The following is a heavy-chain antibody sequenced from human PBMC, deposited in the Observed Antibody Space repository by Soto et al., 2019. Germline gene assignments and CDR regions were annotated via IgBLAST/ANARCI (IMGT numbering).Heavy chain of an antibody. D-gene: IGHD3-22*01. CDR2: IYPGDSET. J-gene: IGHJ3*02. CDR1: GYIFANYW. V-gene: IGHV5-51*01. Sequence: GESLKISCKCFGYIFANYWIAWVRQMPGKGLEWMGIIYPGDSETTYSPSFQGQVTISADKSISTAYLQWSSLKASDTAVYYCARRPYYDNPLGSDAFAIWGPGTKVTV. CDR3: ARRPYYDNPLGSDAFAI.